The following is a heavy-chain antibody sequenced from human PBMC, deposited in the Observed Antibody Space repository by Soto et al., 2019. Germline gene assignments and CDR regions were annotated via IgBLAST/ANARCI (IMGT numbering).Heavy chain of an antibody. J-gene: IGHJ5*02. CDR3: ARSDWFAP. CDR2: VKSDGTIT. CDR1: GFTFSGYW. Sequence: EVQFVESGGALVQPGGSLRLSCAASGFTFSGYWMHWVRQAPGQGLVWVSRVKSDGTITSYADSVRGRFTISRDSARNTLYLKMNSLSAEDTAVYYCARSDWFAPWGQGTLVTVSS. V-gene: IGHV3-74*01.